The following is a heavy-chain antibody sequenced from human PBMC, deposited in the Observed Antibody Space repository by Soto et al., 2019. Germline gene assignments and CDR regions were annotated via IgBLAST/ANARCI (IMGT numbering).Heavy chain of an antibody. J-gene: IGHJ4*02. D-gene: IGHD4-17*01. V-gene: IGHV3-48*02. CDR1: GFSFSSYS. Sequence: EVQLVESGGGLVQPGGSLRLSCAASGFSFSSYSMNWVRQAPGKGLEWVSQISSGSNTIYYADSVKGRFTISRDNAKKTGHLQMNRLRDEDAAVYYCARDSLTHYGGNLDYWGQGTLVTVSS. CDR3: ARDSLTHYGGNLDY. CDR2: ISSGSNTI.